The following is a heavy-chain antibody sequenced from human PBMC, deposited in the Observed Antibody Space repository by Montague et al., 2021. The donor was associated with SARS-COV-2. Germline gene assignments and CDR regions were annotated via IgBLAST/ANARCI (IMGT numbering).Heavy chain of an antibody. CDR1: GFTFSSYA. Sequence: LRLSWAASGFTFSSYAMHWVRQAPGKGLEWVAVISYDGSNKYYADSVKGRFTISRDNSKNALYLQMNSLRAEDTAVYYCARARYGGYVDAFDIWGQGTMVTVSS. J-gene: IGHJ3*02. V-gene: IGHV3-30-3*01. CDR2: ISYDGSNK. D-gene: IGHD5-12*01. CDR3: ARARYGGYVDAFDI.